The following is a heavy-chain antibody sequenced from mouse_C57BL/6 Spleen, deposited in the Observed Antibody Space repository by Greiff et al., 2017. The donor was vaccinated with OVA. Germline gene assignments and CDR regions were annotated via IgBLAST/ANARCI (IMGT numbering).Heavy chain of an antibody. D-gene: IGHD2-3*01. CDR2: IYPGNSDT. J-gene: IGHJ2*01. CDR1: GYTFTSYR. V-gene: IGHV1-5*01. Sequence: VHVKQSGTVLARPGASVKMSCKTSGYTFTSYRMHWVKQRPGQGLEWIGAIYPGNSDTSYNQKFKGKAKLTAVTSASTAYMVLSSLTNEASAVYYCTRCDYDGYYFDYWGQGTTLTVSS. CDR3: TRCDYDGYYFDY.